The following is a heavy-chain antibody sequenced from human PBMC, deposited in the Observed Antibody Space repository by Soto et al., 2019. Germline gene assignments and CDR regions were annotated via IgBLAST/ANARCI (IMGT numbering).Heavy chain of an antibody. CDR1: GGSISSSNYY. CDR2: IYYSVTS. Sequence: QLQMQESGPGLVKPSETLSLTCTVSGGSISSSNYYWGWIRQPPGKGLEWIGSIYYSVTSYYNPSLKSRVTISVDTSKNQSSLKLSSVTAADTAVYYCARHWSLYDPFDYWGQGTLVTVSS. V-gene: IGHV4-39*01. J-gene: IGHJ4*02. CDR3: ARHWSLYDPFDY. D-gene: IGHD5-12*01.